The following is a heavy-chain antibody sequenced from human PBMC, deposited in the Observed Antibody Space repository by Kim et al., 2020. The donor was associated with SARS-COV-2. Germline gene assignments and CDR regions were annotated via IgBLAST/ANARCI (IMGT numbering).Heavy chain of an antibody. D-gene: IGHD7-27*01. CDR2: IFYSGTT. J-gene: IGHJ4*02. V-gene: IGHV4-39*01. CDR3: ARLARRLSGDFDY. CDR1: GGSISSSSYY. Sequence: SETLSLTCTVSGGSISSSSYYWGWIRQPPGKGLEWIGSIFYSGTTYYNPALKSRVTISVDTSKNQFSLKLNSVTAADTAVYYCARLARRLSGDFDYWGQGTLLTVSS.